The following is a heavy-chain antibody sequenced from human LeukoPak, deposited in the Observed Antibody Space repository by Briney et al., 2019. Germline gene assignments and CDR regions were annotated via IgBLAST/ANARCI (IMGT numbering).Heavy chain of an antibody. Sequence: GASLRLSCAASGFTFSTYAMSWVRQAPGKGLEWVSVISGSGTNTYYADSVKGRFTISRDNSKNTLYLQMNSLRAEDTAVYFCAKVPNSGNYYYFDYWGQGTPVTVSS. CDR2: ISGSGTNT. CDR3: AKVPNSGNYYYFDY. V-gene: IGHV3-23*01. CDR1: GFTFSTYA. J-gene: IGHJ4*02. D-gene: IGHD1-26*01.